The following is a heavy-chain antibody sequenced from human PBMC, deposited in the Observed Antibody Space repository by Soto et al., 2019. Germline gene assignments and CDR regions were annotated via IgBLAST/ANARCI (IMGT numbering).Heavy chain of an antibody. CDR3: TRGSTGTTFHYYYGMDV. Sequence: GGSLRLSCTASGFTFGDYAMSWVRQAPGKGLEWVGFIRSKAYGGTTEYAASVKGRFTISRDDSKSIAYPQMNSLKTEDTAVYYCTRGSTGTTFHYYYGMDVWGQGTTVTVSS. V-gene: IGHV3-49*04. D-gene: IGHD1-7*01. J-gene: IGHJ6*02. CDR1: GFTFGDYA. CDR2: IRSKAYGGTT.